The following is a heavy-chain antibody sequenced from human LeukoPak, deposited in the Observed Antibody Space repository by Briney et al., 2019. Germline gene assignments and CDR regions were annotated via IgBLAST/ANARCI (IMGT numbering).Heavy chain of an antibody. V-gene: IGHV1-2*02. CDR1: GYTFTGYY. D-gene: IGHD6-13*01. CDR2: NNPNSGGT. J-gene: IGHJ4*02. Sequence: GASVKVSCKASGYTFTGYYIHWVRQAPGQGLEWMGWNNPNSGGTNFAQKFLGRVTMTRDTSISTAYMELTRLISDDTAVYYCARGWAYFDYWGQGTLVTVSS. CDR3: ARGWAYFDY.